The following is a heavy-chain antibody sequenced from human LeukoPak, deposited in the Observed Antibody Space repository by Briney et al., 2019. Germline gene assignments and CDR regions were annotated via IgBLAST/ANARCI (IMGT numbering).Heavy chain of an antibody. CDR2: ISSSSSYI. D-gene: IGHD2-2*01. J-gene: IGHJ6*02. Sequence: PGGSLRLSCAASGFTFSSYSMNWVRQAPGKGLEWVSSISSSSSYIYYADSVKGRFTISRDNAKNSLYLQMNSLRAEDTAVYYCARDPSLNYGMDVWGQGTTVTVSS. CDR1: GFTFSSYS. V-gene: IGHV3-21*01. CDR3: ARDPSLNYGMDV.